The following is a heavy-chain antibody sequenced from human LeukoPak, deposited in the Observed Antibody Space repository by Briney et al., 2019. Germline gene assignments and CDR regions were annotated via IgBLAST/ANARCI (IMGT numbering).Heavy chain of an antibody. J-gene: IGHJ4*02. CDR3: ARSSVSKHPLRCPMDY. D-gene: IGHD4-17*01. CDR2: ISSSSSTI. V-gene: IGHV3-48*02. Sequence: GGSLRLSCAASGFTFSSYSMNWVRQAPGKGLEWVSYISSSSSTIYYAGSVKGRFTISRDSAKNSLYLQMNSLRDEDTAVYYCARSSVSKHPLRCPMDYWGQGTLVTVSS. CDR1: GFTFSSYS.